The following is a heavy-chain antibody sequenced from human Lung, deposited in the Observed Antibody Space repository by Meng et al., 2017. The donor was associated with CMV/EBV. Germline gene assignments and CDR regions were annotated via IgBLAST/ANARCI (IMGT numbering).Heavy chain of an antibody. V-gene: IGHV1-69*02. J-gene: IGHJ6*02. CDR3: AINIVVVPAADFHYYYYGMDV. CDR1: GGTFSSYT. Sequence: SXXVSXXASGGTFSSYTISWVRQAPGQGLEWMGRIIPILGIANYAQKFQGRVTITADNSTSTAYMELSSLRSEDTAVYYCAINIVVVPAADFHYYYYGMDVWXQGTXVTVSS. D-gene: IGHD2-2*01. CDR2: IIPILGIA.